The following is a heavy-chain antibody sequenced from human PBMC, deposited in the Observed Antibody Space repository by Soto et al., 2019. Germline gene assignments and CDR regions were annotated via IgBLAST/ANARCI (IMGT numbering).Heavy chain of an antibody. Sequence: SGRTLVNPTQTLTLTCTFSGFSLSTSGMCVSWIRQPPGKALEWLALIDWDDDKYYSTSLKTRLTISKDTSKNQVVLTMTNMDPVDTATYYCARIIAAAGTNYYYYYGMDVWGQGTTVTVSS. CDR2: IDWDDDK. V-gene: IGHV2-70*01. CDR1: GFSLSTSGMC. CDR3: ARIIAAAGTNYYYYYGMDV. J-gene: IGHJ6*02. D-gene: IGHD6-13*01.